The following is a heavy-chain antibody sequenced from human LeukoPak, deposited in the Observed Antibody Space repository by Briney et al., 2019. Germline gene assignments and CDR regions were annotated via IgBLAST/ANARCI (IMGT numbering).Heavy chain of an antibody. CDR3: ARDNPIIRFLEWLGTYYMDV. CDR2: ISSSSSYI. CDR1: GFTFSSYS. V-gene: IGHV3-21*01. J-gene: IGHJ6*03. D-gene: IGHD3-3*01. Sequence: GGSLRLSCAASGFTFSSYSMNWVRQAPGKGLEWVSSISSSSSYIYYADSVKGRFTISRDNAKNSLYLQMNSLRAEDTAVYYCARDNPIIRFLEWLGTYYMDVWGKGTTVTVSS.